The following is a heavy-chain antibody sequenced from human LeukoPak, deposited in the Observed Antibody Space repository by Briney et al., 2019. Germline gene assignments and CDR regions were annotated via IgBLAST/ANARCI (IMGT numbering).Heavy chain of an antibody. CDR3: VGHVWLHPFDY. D-gene: IGHD3-9*01. CDR2: IYYSGST. J-gene: IGHJ4*02. Sequence: PSETLSLTCTVSGGSISSYYWSWLRQSPGKGLEWIGNIYYSGSTNYNPSLKSRVTISVDTSKNQFSLKLSSVTAADTAVYYCVGHVWLHPFDYWGQGTLVTVSS. V-gene: IGHV4-59*08. CDR1: GGSISSYY.